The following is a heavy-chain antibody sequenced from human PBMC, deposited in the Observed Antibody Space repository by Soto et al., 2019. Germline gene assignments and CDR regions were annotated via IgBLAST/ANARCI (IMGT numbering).Heavy chain of an antibody. CDR3: ARDPGSGWYNFDY. D-gene: IGHD6-19*01. Sequence: QVQLVQSGAEVKKPGSSLKVSCKASGGTFSSYALSWVRQAPGQGIEWMGGIIPIFDTANYAQKFQGRVTITADESTSTAYMELISLRSEDTDVYYCARDPGSGWYNFDYWVQGTMVTVSS. CDR2: IIPIFDTA. CDR1: GGTFSSYA. V-gene: IGHV1-69*12. J-gene: IGHJ4*02.